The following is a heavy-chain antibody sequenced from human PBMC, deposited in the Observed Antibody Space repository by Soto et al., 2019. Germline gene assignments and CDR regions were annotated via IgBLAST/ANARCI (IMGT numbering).Heavy chain of an antibody. CDR1: GGTLSIYG. CDR3: ASPYTSSFAFDI. D-gene: IGHD6-6*01. J-gene: IGHJ3*02. CDR2: TILIFGTP. V-gene: IGHV1-69*06. Sequence: QVQLVQSGAEVKKPGSSVKVSCKASGGTLSIYGSSWVRQAPGQGLEWMGGTILIFGTPNYAQKFQGRVTITADKSTSTAYMELSSLRSEDTAVYYCASPYTSSFAFDIWGQGTVVTVSS.